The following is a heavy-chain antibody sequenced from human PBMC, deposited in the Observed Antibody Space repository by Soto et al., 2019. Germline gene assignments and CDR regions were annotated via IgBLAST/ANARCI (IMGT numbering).Heavy chain of an antibody. CDR1: GYKFTNNW. D-gene: IGHD3-16*01. V-gene: IGHV5-51*01. Sequence: EVQLVQSAAEVKKPGESLKISCKGSGYKFTNNWIAWVRQMPGKGLEWMGIIFPEDSDTRYSPSFEGQVTISVDRSISTAFLQWSSLKASDTAMYYCARRGREPGIMNAFQIWGQGTMVTVSS. J-gene: IGHJ3*02. CDR2: IFPEDSDT. CDR3: ARRGREPGIMNAFQI.